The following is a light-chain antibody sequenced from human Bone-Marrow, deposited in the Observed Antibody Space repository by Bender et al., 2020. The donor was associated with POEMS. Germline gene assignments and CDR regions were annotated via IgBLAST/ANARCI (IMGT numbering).Light chain of an antibody. J-gene: IGLJ3*02. V-gene: IGLV2-11*01. CDR2: DVF. CDR3: CSYADTNTWV. Sequence: QSALTQPRSVSGSPGQSVTISCTGTSGDVGRYKYVSWYQQHPGKAPPLMIFDVFRRPSEVSNRFSGSKSGNTASLTISGLQAEDEAEYYCCSYADTNTWVFGGGTKLTVL. CDR1: SGDVGRYKY.